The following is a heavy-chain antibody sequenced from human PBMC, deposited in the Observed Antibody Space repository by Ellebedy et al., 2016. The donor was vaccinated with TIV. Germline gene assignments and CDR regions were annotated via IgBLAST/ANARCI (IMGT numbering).Heavy chain of an antibody. D-gene: IGHD3-16*01. V-gene: IGHV3-23*01. CDR3: AKGWGIVDV. CDR2: INARGGNT. CDR1: GITFSTYT. Sequence: GESLKISCAASGITFSTYTMDWVRQAPGKGLEWVSTINARGGNTYYGDSVKGRFTISRDNSKNTLYLQMNSLRAEDTAIYYCAKGWGIVDVWGQGTTVTVSS. J-gene: IGHJ6*02.